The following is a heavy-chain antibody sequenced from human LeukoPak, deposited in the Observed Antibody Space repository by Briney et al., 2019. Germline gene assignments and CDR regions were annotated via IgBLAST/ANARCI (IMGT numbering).Heavy chain of an antibody. CDR1: GFTFSSYS. D-gene: IGHD3-22*01. Sequence: GGSLRLSCAASGFTFSSYSMNWVRQAPGMGLEWVSSISSSSSYIYYADSVKGRFTISRDNAKNSLYLQMNSLRAEDTAVYYCARAGDYYDSSGYYYYFDYWGQGTLVTVSS. CDR3: ARAGDYYDSSGYYYYFDY. CDR2: ISSSSSYI. J-gene: IGHJ4*02. V-gene: IGHV3-21*01.